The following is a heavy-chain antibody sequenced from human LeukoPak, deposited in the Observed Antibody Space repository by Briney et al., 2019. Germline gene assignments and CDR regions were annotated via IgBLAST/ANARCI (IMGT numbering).Heavy chain of an antibody. CDR3: ASNSERYDSSGYDY. Sequence: PSETLSLTCTVSGGSISSSSYYWGWIRQPPGKGLEWIGSIYYSGSTYYNPSLKSRVTISVDKSKNQFSLKLSSVTAADTAVYYCASNSERYDSSGYDYWGQGTLVTVSS. J-gene: IGHJ4*02. CDR2: IYYSGST. CDR1: GGSISSSSYY. D-gene: IGHD3-22*01. V-gene: IGHV4-39*07.